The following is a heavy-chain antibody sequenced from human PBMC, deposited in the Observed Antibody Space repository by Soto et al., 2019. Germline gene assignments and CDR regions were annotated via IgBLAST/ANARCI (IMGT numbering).Heavy chain of an antibody. Sequence: GGSLRLSCASSGFTFNNYGMHWVRQAPGKGLEWVALIWHDGSNKGYADSVKGRFTISRDNSKNTVNLQMNSLRVEDTAVYYCTRAAIKGELLDYWGVGTLVTVSS. J-gene: IGHJ4*02. CDR1: GFTFNNYG. CDR3: TRAAIKGELLDY. V-gene: IGHV3-33*01. CDR2: IWHDGSNK. D-gene: IGHD1-26*01.